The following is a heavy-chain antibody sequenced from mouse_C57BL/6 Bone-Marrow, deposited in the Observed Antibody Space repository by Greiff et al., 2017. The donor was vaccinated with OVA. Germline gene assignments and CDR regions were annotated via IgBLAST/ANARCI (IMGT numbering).Heavy chain of an antibody. CDR1: VYTFTSYG. Sequence: VQLQESGAELARPGASVKLSCKASVYTFTSYGISWVKQRTGQGLEWIGEIYPRSGNTYYNEKFKGKATLTADKSSSTAYMELRSLTSEDSAVYYCARKQLLRGDYWGQGTTLTVSS. V-gene: IGHV1-81*01. CDR3: ARKQLLRGDY. CDR2: IYPRSGNT. J-gene: IGHJ2*01. D-gene: IGHD1-1*01.